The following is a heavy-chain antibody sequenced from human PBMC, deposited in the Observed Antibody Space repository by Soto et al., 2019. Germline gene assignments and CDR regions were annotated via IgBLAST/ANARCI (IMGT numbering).Heavy chain of an antibody. CDR1: GASISGFY. CDR2: IYATGTT. J-gene: IGHJ5*02. Sequence: PFETLSLTCTVSGASISGFYWSWIRKSAGKGLEWIGRIYATGTTDYNPSLKSRVMMSVDTSKKQFSLKLRSVTAADTAVYYCVRDGTKTLRDWFDPWGQGISVTVSS. CDR3: VRDGTKTLRDWFDP. V-gene: IGHV4-4*07. D-gene: IGHD1-1*01.